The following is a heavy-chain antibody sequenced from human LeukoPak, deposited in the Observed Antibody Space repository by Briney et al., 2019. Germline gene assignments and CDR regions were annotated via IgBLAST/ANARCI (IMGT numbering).Heavy chain of an antibody. V-gene: IGHV3-74*01. J-gene: IGHJ4*02. D-gene: IGHD6-13*01. Sequence: GGSLRLSCAASGFTLRSYWMNWLRQGPGKGLVWVSRINSDGSTTSYADSVKGRFTISRDNSKNTLYLQMNSLRAEDTAVYYCAKHAAAAGVFDYWGQGTLVTVSS. CDR1: GFTLRSYW. CDR2: INSDGSTT. CDR3: AKHAAAAGVFDY.